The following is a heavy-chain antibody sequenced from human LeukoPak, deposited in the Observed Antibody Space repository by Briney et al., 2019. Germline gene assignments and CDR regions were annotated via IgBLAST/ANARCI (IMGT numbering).Heavy chain of an antibody. D-gene: IGHD6-6*01. CDR1: GGSFSGYY. CDR2: INHSGST. CDR3: ARSIAARQGDY. Sequence: SETLSLTCAVYGGSFSGYYWSWIRQPPGKGLEWIGEINHSGSTNYNPSLKSRVTISVDTSKNQFSLKLSSVTAADTAVYYCARSIAARQGDYWGQGNLVTVSS. J-gene: IGHJ4*02. V-gene: IGHV4-34*01.